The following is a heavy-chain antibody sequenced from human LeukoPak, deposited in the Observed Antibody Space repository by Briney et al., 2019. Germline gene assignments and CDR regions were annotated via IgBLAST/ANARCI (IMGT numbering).Heavy chain of an antibody. V-gene: IGHV4-4*02. CDR3: ARVTFVAYYGSGIGFDP. Sequence: KPSETLSLTCAVSGGSISSSNWWSWVRQPPGKGLEWIGSIYYSGSTYYNPSLKSRVTISVDTSKNQFSLKLSSVTAADTAVYYCARVTFVAYYGSGIGFDPWGKGTLVTVSS. J-gene: IGHJ5*02. CDR2: IYYSGST. D-gene: IGHD3-10*01. CDR1: GGSISSSNW.